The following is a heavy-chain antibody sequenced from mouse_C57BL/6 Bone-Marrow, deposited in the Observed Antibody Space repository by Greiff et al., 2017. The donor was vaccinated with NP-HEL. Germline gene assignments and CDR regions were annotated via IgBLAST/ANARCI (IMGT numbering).Heavy chain of an antibody. CDR2: ISYDGSN. J-gene: IGHJ3*01. Sequence: DVKLQESGPGLVKPSQSLSLTCSVTGYSITSGYYWNWIRQFPGNKLEWMGYISYDGSNNYNPSLKNRISITRDTSKNQFFLKLNSVTTEDTATYYCARTYYSTAYWGQGTLVTVSA. V-gene: IGHV3-6*01. CDR1: GYSITSGYY. CDR3: ARTYYSTAY. D-gene: IGHD2-5*01.